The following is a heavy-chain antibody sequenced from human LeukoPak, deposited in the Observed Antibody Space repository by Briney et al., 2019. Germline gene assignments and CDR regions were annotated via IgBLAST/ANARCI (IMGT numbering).Heavy chain of an antibody. CDR3: ARGERDILTGYYSWYFQH. CDR1: GGSISSGGYS. Sequence: SETLSLTCAVSGGSISSGGYSWNWIRQPPGKGLEWIGYIYHSGSTYYNPSLKSRVTIPVDRSKNQFSLKLSSVTAADTAVYYCARGERDILTGYYSWYFQHWGQGTLVTVSS. D-gene: IGHD3-9*01. CDR2: IYHSGST. J-gene: IGHJ1*01. V-gene: IGHV4-30-2*01.